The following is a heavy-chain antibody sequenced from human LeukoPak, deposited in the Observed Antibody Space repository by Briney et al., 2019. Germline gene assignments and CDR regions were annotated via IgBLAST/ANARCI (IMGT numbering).Heavy chain of an antibody. V-gene: IGHV3-7*01. CDR3: ARKGKAFEV. CDR1: GFTFTSYW. CDR2: VKQNGSEK. Sequence: PGGSLRLSCAASGFTFTSYWMNWVRQVPGKGLEWVAIVKQNGSEKYYVDSVKGRFTISRDNAKSSLYLQMNSLRAEDTAVYYCARKGKAFEVWAKGQWSPSPQ. J-gene: IGHJ3*01.